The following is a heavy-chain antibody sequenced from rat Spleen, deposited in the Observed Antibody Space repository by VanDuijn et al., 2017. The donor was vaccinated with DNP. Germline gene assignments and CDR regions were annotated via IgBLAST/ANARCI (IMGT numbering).Heavy chain of an antibody. V-gene: IGHV5-7*01. CDR3: ATESTYYGYFDY. CDR1: GFTFSDYN. CDR2: ISYDGSSS. J-gene: IGHJ2*01. Sequence: EVQLVESGGGLVQPGRSLKLSCAASGFTFSDYNMAWVRQAPKKGLEWVAIISYDGSSSHYRDSVKGRFTISRDNTKSTLYLQMDSLRSEDTATYYCATESTYYGYFDYWGQGVMVPVSS. D-gene: IGHD1-9*01.